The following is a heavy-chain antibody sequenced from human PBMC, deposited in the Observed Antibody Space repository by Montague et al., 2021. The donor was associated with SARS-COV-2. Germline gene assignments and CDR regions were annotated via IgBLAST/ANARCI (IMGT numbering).Heavy chain of an antibody. CDR1: GLSLSTSGVG. Sequence: PALVKPTQTLTLTCTFSGLSLSTSGVGVGWIRQPPGKALEWLALIYWDDDKRYSPSLKSRLTITKGTSKNQVVLTMTNMDPVDTATYFCAHKGRGFRSGAFDYWGQGTLVTVSS. J-gene: IGHJ4*02. CDR3: AHKGRGFRSGAFDY. CDR2: IYWDDDK. V-gene: IGHV2-5*02. D-gene: IGHD3-3*01.